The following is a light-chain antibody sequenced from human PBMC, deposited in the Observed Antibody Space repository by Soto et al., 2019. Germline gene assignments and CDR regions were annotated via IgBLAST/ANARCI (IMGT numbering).Light chain of an antibody. Sequence: EIVLAQSPVTLSLSPGQIATLSCRASPSVSRDYVAWYQHKPGQAPRLLIYAASSRPSGIPDRFGGSGSGTDFTLTISRLEPEDFALYYCQQYGSSPLTFGGGTRVEFK. CDR2: AAS. CDR3: QQYGSSPLT. CDR1: PSVSRDY. V-gene: IGKV3-20*01. J-gene: IGKJ4*01.